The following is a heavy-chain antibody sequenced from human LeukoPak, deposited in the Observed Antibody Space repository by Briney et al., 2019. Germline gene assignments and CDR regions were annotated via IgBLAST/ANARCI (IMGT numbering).Heavy chain of an antibody. J-gene: IGHJ5*02. CDR1: GGSISSYY. V-gene: IGHV4-59*01. CDR2: TYYSGST. CDR3: ARGLGYSSSWIYFDP. D-gene: IGHD6-13*01. Sequence: SETLSLTCTVSGGSISSYYWSWIRQPPGKGLEWIGYTYYSGSTNYNPSLKSRVTISVDTSKNQFSLKLSSVTAADTAVYYCARGLGYSSSWIYFDPWGQGTLVTVSS.